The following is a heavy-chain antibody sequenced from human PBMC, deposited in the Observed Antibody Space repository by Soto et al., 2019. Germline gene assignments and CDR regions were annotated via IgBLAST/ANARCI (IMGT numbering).Heavy chain of an antibody. CDR3: ARSITIFGVVIPNFDC. J-gene: IGHJ4*02. D-gene: IGHD3-3*01. CDR2: IYHSGST. V-gene: IGHV4-30-2*01. CDR1: GGSISSGGYS. Sequence: QLQLQESGSGLVKPSQTLSLTCAVSGGSISSGGYSWSWIRQPPGKGLEWIGYIYHSGSTYYNPSLKSRVTILVDRSKNQFSLKLSSVTAADTAVYYCARSITIFGVVIPNFDCWGQGTLVTVSS.